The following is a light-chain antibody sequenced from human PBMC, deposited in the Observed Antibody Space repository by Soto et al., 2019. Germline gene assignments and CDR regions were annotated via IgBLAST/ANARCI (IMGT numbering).Light chain of an antibody. CDR3: QNYNNLWG. Sequence: EIVMTQSPATLSVSPGERVTLSCRASQSVRSNLAWYQQKPGQVPRVLIYGASTRAIGIPDRFSGSGFGTDFTLTISSLQSEDFAVCYCQNYNNLWGFGGGTKVEIK. CDR2: GAS. CDR1: QSVRSN. J-gene: IGKJ4*01. V-gene: IGKV3-15*01.